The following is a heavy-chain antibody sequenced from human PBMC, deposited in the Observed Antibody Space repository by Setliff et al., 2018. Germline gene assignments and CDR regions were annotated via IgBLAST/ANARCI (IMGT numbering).Heavy chain of an antibody. CDR3: ARDNTLFGVVITGSWFDP. CDR1: GFTYKNDW. Sequence: GGSLRLSCGASGFTYKNDWVSWVRQAPGKGLEWVSTIYSGDRNTFYTDSVKGRFTIFRDGSKNTLYLQMTSLRAEDTAVYYCARDNTLFGVVITGSWFDPWGQGTLVTVSS. CDR2: IYSGDRNT. V-gene: IGHV3-23*03. D-gene: IGHD3-3*01. J-gene: IGHJ5*02.